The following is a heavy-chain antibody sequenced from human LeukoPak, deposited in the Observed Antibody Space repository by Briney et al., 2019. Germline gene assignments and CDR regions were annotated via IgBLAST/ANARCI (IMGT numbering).Heavy chain of an antibody. CDR2: FYHSGNT. V-gene: IGHV4-59*01. CDR1: GGSISSSY. J-gene: IGHJ6*03. CDR3: ARDIHYYDSSGYYYYMDV. Sequence: SETLSLTCTVSGGSISSSYWSWIRQPPGKGLEWIGNFYHSGNTNYNPSLKSRVTISVDTSKNQFSLKLSSVTAADTAVYYCARDIHYYDSSGYYYYMDVWGKGTTVTISS. D-gene: IGHD3-22*01.